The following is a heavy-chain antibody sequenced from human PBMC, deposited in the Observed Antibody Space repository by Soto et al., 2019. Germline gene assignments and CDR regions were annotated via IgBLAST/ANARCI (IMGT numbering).Heavy chain of an antibody. CDR3: ARDSDGISSDWYGGMDV. Sequence: QVQLVQSGGGVVQPGTSLKLSCAASGFSLNYYGMHWVRQAPGKGLEWLALIWHNGNTKDYADTAKGRFTISRDNSKNXVYLQMNSLRAEDTALYYCARDSDGISSDWYGGMDVWGHGTTVTVSS. V-gene: IGHV3-33*01. CDR1: GFSLNYYG. D-gene: IGHD6-13*01. CDR2: IWHNGNTK. J-gene: IGHJ6*02.